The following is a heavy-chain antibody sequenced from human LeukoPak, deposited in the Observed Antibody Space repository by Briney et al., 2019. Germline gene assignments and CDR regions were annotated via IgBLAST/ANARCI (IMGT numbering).Heavy chain of an antibody. CDR3: VRDGNRGYDMDV. CDR2: INVVNGAI. V-gene: IGHV3-48*01. CDR1: GFTLRYYQ. D-gene: IGHD3-10*01. J-gene: IGHJ6*02. Sequence: GGSLRLSCATSGFTLRYYQMNWVRQAPGKGLEWVSYINVVNGAIYYADSVKGRFTISGDIATNSVYLQMNGLRAEDTALYYCVRDGNRGYDMDVGGQGTAVTVSS.